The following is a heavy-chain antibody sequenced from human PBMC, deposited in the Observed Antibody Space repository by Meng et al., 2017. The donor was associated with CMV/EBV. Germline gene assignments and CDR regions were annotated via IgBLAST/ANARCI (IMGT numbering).Heavy chain of an antibody. CDR2: IYYSGRT. J-gene: IGHJ4*02. CDR1: GGSISSSSYY. V-gene: IGHV4-39*01. CDR3: ARHKGASSSWRGGFDY. Sequence: SETLSLTCTVSGGSISSSSYYWGWIRQPPGKGLEWIGSIYYSGRTYYNPSLKSRVTISVDTSKNQFFLKLSSVTAADTAVYYCARHKGASSSWRGGFDYWGQGTLVTVSS. D-gene: IGHD6-13*01.